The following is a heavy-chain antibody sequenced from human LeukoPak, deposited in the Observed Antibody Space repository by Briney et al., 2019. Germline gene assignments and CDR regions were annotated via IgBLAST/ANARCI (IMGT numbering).Heavy chain of an antibody. V-gene: IGHV4-31*03. D-gene: IGHD3-10*01. CDR2: IYYSGST. CDR1: GGSISSGDDY. J-gene: IGHJ5*02. Sequence: SQTLSLTCTVSGGSISSGDDYWSWVRQYPGEGLEWIGYIYYSGSTYYNPSLKSRVAISVDTSKNQFSLKLSSVTAADTAVYYCARGPYSYGSGSYSWFDPWGQGTLVTVSS. CDR3: ARGPYSYGSGSYSWFDP.